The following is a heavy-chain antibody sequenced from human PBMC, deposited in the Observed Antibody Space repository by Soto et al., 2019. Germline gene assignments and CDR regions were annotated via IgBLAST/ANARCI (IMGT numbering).Heavy chain of an antibody. D-gene: IGHD2-21*02. CDR1: GGSISSGGYY. CDR2: IYYSGST. V-gene: IGHV4-31*03. J-gene: IGHJ6*02. CDR3: ARVCGGDCHYGMDV. Sequence: QVQLQESGPGLVKPSQTLSRTCTVSGGSISSGGYYWSWIRQHPGKGLEWIGYIYYSGSTYYNPSLKSRVTKSVDTSKNHFSLKLSSVTAADTAVYYCARVCGGDCHYGMDVWGQGTTVTVSS.